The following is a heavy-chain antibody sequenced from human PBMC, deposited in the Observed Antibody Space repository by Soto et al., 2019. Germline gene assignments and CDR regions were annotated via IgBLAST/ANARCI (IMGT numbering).Heavy chain of an antibody. V-gene: IGHV3-74*01. J-gene: IGHJ4*02. CDR2: IDEYGSTI. CDR3: TRDIGGKGAY. D-gene: IGHD3-10*01. Sequence: EVQLVESGGGLVQPGGSLRLSCAASGFTFSSYWMHWVRQVPGKGLLWVSRIDEYGSTINYADSVKGRFTISRDNARNTLYLEMDSLRAEDTALYYCTRDIGGKGAYWGPGTLVTVSS. CDR1: GFTFSSYW.